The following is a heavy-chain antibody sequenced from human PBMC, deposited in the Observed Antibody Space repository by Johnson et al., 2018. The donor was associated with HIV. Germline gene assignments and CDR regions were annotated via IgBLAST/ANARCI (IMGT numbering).Heavy chain of an antibody. D-gene: IGHD2-2*01. CDR1: GFAFSNSA. CDR3: VRGGLGYQNIHDALDI. Sequence: VLLLESGGDLVQPGGSLRLSCAASGFAFSNSAMNWVRQAPGKGLEWVSLISGSGDIPYYADFGKGRFTISRDNAKNSLYLQTNSLRAEDTALYYCVRGGLGYQNIHDALDIWGQGTMVTVSS. CDR2: ISGSGDIP. J-gene: IGHJ3*02. V-gene: IGHV3-23*01.